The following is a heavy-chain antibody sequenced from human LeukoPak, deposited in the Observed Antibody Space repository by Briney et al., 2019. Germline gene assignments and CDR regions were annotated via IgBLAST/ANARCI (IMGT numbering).Heavy chain of an antibody. D-gene: IGHD2-21*01. CDR1: GFTLSGYW. Sequence: GGSLRLSCAASGFTLSGYWMHWVRQAPGEGLVWVSRMNSDGTVTTYADSVRGRFTISRDNAKNTLYLQMSSLRAEDTAVYYCARYVVASACFDSWGQGTPVTVSS. CDR3: ARYVVASACFDS. J-gene: IGHJ4*02. CDR2: MNSDGTVT. V-gene: IGHV3-74*01.